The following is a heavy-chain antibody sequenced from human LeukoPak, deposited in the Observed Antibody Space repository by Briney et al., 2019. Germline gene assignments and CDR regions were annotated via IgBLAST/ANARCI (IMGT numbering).Heavy chain of an antibody. D-gene: IGHD6-13*01. CDR3: ARARYSSSWYYFDY. CDR2: INHSGST. J-gene: IGHJ4*02. CDR1: GGSFSGYY. V-gene: IGHV4-34*01. Sequence: SETLSLTCAVYGGSFSGYYWSWIRQPPGKGLEWIGEINHSGSTNYNPSLKSRVTISVDTSKNQFSLKLSFVTAADTAVYYCARARYSSSWYYFDYWGQGTLVTVSS.